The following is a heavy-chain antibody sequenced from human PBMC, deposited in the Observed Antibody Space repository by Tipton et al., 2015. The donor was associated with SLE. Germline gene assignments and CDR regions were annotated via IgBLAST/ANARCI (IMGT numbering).Heavy chain of an antibody. J-gene: IGHJ4*02. V-gene: IGHV4-34*01. CDR1: GGSFSGYY. D-gene: IGHD4-11*01. CDR3: ASGPSNSLPPRI. CDR2: INHSGST. Sequence: TLSLTCAVYGGSFSGYYWSWIRQPPGKGLEWIGEINHSGSTNYNPSLKSRVTISVDTSKNQFSLKLSSVTAADTAVYYCASGPSNSLPPRIWGQGTLVTVSS.